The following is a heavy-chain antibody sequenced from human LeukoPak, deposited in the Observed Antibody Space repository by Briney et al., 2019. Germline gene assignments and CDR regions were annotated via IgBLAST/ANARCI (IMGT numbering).Heavy chain of an antibody. CDR3: ARVSVVPVAMENMAGSDQRSHKDY. D-gene: IGHD2-2*01. Sequence: PSETLSLTCTVSGGSITSDYWSWIRQPPGKGPEWLGYIYNTGGTNFDSSLMSRVTIIEDTSKNQFSLKLSSVTAADTAVYYCARVSVVPVAMENMAGSDQRSHKDYWGQGTLVTVSS. J-gene: IGHJ4*02. CDR2: IYNTGGT. CDR1: GGSITSDY. V-gene: IGHV4-4*08.